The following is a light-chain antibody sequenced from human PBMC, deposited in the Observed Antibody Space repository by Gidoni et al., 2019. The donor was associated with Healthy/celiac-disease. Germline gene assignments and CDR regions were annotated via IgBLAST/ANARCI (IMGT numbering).Light chain of an antibody. CDR1: QSVSSN. V-gene: IGKV3-15*01. Sequence: EIVIPPSPATPSVSPGERATLSCRASQSVSSNLAGYQQKPGQAPRLLIYGSSTRATGIPARFSGSGSGTEFTLTISSMQSEDFAVYYCQQYNNWPLTFGGGTKVEIK. CDR2: GSS. CDR3: QQYNNWPLT. J-gene: IGKJ4*01.